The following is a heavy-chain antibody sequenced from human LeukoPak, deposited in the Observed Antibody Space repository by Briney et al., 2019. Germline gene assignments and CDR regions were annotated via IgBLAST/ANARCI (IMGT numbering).Heavy chain of an antibody. CDR2: IRNDGKSI. CDR3: AKPYYDFWSGYSVFDY. V-gene: IGHV3-48*01. CDR1: GFTFKSFS. J-gene: IGHJ4*02. Sequence: GGSLRLSCAASGFTFKSFSMNWVRQAPGKGLEWVSYIRNDGKSIYYADSVKGRFTISRDNSKNTLHLQMNSLRAEDTAVYYCAKPYYDFWSGYSVFDYWGQGTLVTVSS. D-gene: IGHD3-3*01.